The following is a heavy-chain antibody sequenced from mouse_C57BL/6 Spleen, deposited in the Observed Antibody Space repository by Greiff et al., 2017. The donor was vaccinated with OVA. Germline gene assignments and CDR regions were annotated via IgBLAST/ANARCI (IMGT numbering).Heavy chain of an antibody. Sequence: VQLQQSGAELVRPGSSVKLSCKASGYTFTSYWMHWVKQRPIQGLEWIGNIDPSDSETHYNQKFKDKATLTVDKSSSTAYMQLSSLTSEDSAVYYCARGSNYEYWYFDVWGTGTTVTVSS. CDR2: IDPSDSET. V-gene: IGHV1-52*01. D-gene: IGHD2-5*01. CDR3: ARGSNYEYWYFDV. J-gene: IGHJ1*03. CDR1: GYTFTSYW.